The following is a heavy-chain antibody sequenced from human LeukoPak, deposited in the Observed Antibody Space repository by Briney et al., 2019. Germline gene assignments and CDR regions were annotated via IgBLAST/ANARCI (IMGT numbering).Heavy chain of an antibody. CDR3: TKDLTGTELYFDH. D-gene: IGHD1-20*01. J-gene: IGHJ4*02. CDR1: GFTFSNAW. Sequence: GGSLRLSCAASGFTFSNAWMSWVRQAPGKGLEWVSGISWNSASIAYADSVKGRFTISRDNAKNSLYLQMNSLRVEDTAMYYCTKDLTGTELYFDHWGQGSLVTVSS. V-gene: IGHV3-9*01. CDR2: ISWNSASI.